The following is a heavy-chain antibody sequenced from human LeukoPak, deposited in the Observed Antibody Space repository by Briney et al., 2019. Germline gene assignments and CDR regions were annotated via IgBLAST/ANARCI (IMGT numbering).Heavy chain of an antibody. V-gene: IGHV1-69*05. CDR1: GGTFSSYA. J-gene: IGHJ6*03. CDR2: IIPIFGTA. Sequence: SVKVSCKASGGTFSSYAISWVRQAPGQGLTWMGGIIPIFGTANYAQKFQGRVTITTDESTSTAYMELSSLRSEDTAVYDCARVPGSGYYYDMDVWGKGTTVTVSS. CDR3: ARVPGSGYYYDMDV. D-gene: IGHD3-10*01.